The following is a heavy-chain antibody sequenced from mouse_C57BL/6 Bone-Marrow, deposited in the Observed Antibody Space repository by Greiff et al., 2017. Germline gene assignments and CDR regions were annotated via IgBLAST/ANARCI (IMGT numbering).Heavy chain of an antibody. CDR3: AKGRWLLPYYYAMDY. V-gene: IGHV2-5*01. CDR1: GFSLTSYG. D-gene: IGHD2-3*01. J-gene: IGHJ4*01. CDR2: IWRGGST. Sequence: VKLMESGPGLVQPSQSLSITCTVSGFSLTSYGVHWVRQSPGKGLEWLGVIWRGGSTDYNAAFMSRLSITKDNSKSQVFFKMNSLQADDTAIYYCAKGRWLLPYYYAMDYWGQGTSVTVSS.